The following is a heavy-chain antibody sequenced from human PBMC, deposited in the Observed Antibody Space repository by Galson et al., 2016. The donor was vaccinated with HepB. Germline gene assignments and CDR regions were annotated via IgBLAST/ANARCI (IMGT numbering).Heavy chain of an antibody. V-gene: IGHV1-24*01. CDR2: FDPDEGEI. Sequence: SVKVSCKVSGYSINEISIHWVRQTPGKGLEWLGGFDPDEGEIIYAQDFQARVTMTEDSSTDTAYMELSSLKSDDTAVYYCARGKYDFATGPIQLWGQGTLVSVSS. CDR1: GYSINEIS. D-gene: IGHD3/OR15-3a*01. CDR3: ARGKYDFATGPIQL. J-gene: IGHJ1*01.